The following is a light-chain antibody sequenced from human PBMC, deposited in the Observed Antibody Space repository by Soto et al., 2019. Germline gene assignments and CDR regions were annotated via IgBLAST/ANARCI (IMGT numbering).Light chain of an antibody. CDR3: QQANSFLPLT. Sequence: DIQMTQSPSSLSASVGDRVTITCQASQDINKNLIWYQQKPGKAPKLLIYDASDLETGVPSRFSGSGSGTGFTFTISSLQPEDFATYYCQQANSFLPLTFGGGTKVEIK. V-gene: IGKV1-33*01. CDR1: QDINKN. J-gene: IGKJ4*01. CDR2: DAS.